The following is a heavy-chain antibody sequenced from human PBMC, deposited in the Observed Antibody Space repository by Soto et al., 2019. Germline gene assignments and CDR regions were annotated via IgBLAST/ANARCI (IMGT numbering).Heavy chain of an antibody. CDR2: IYYSGST. CDR1: GGSISSYY. CDR3: ARGPSGDKVHY. Sequence: PSETLSLTCTVSGGSISSYYWSWIRQPPGKGLEWIGYIYYSGSTNYNPSLKSQVAISLDTSKNHFSLTLSSVTAADTAVYYCARGPSGDKVHYWGQGALVTVSS. J-gene: IGHJ4*02. V-gene: IGHV4-59*08. D-gene: IGHD7-27*01.